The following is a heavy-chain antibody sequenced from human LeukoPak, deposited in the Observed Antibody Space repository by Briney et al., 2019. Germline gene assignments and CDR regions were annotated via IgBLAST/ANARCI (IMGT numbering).Heavy chain of an antibody. CDR1: GGSFSGYY. D-gene: IGHD3-10*01. J-gene: IGHJ4*02. CDR2: INHSGST. V-gene: IGHV4-34*01. CDR3: AKHYMGSYDNRGLDS. Sequence: PSETLSLTCAVYGGSFSGYYWSWIRQPPGKGLEWNGEINHSGSTNYNPSLKSRVTISVDTSKNQFSLKLSSVTAADTAVYYCAKHYMGSYDNRGLDSWGQGTLVTVSS.